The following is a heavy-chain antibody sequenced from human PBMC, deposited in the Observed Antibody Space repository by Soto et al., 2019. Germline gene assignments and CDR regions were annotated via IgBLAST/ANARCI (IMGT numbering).Heavy chain of an antibody. J-gene: IGHJ5*02. V-gene: IGHV1-69*13. Sequence: SVKVSCKASGGTFSSYSMSWVRQAPGQGLEWMGGIIPIFGTANYAQKFQGRVTITADESTSTAYMELSSLRSEDTAVYYCARSKIAAAGTDWFDPWGQGTLVTVSS. CDR1: GGTFSSYS. CDR3: ARSKIAAAGTDWFDP. D-gene: IGHD6-13*01. CDR2: IIPIFGTA.